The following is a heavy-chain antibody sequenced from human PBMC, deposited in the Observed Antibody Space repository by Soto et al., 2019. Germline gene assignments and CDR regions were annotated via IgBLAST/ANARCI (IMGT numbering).Heavy chain of an antibody. Sequence: QVHLVQSGADGRKSGSSVRVSCTASGGGTLSTDAISWVRQAPGQGLEWLGRISPFFGTTDYSQSLQGRLTMTADATTGTVYMDLRSLKSDDTAVYYCAREVVTETTWGSFDSWGQGTLVTVSS. CDR3: AREVVTETTWGSFDS. V-gene: IGHV1-69*01. D-gene: IGHD2-21*02. J-gene: IGHJ4*02. CDR2: ISPFFGTT. CDR1: GGGTLSTDA.